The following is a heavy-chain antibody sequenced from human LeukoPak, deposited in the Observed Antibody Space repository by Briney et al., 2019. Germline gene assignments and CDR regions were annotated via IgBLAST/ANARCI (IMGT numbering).Heavy chain of an antibody. J-gene: IGHJ3*02. CDR2: IYTSGST. CDR3: ACSGSLMEAFDI. D-gene: IGHD1-26*01. Sequence: TSQTLSLTCTVSGGSISSGSYYWSWIRQPAGKGLEWIGRIYTSGSTNYNPSLKSRVTISVDTSKNQFSLKLSSVTAADTAVYYCACSGSLMEAFDIWGQGTMVTVSS. V-gene: IGHV4-61*02. CDR1: GGSISSGSYY.